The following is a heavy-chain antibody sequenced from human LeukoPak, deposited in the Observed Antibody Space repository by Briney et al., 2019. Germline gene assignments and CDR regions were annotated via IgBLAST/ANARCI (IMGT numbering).Heavy chain of an antibody. CDR3: ARDQEDGYNDY. V-gene: IGHV3-23*01. CDR2: LSGRGRDT. D-gene: IGHD5-24*01. CDR1: GFTFSTYA. J-gene: IGHJ4*02. Sequence: GGSLRLSCAASGFTFSTYAMSWVRQAPGKGLEWLSALSGRGRDTYYADSVKGRFTISRDNAKHSLYLQMSSLRAEDTAVYYCARDQEDGYNDYWGQGTLVTVSS.